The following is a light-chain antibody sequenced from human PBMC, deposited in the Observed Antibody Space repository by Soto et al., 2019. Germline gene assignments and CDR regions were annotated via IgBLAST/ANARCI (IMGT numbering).Light chain of an antibody. CDR2: DAS. J-gene: IGKJ1*01. CDR3: LRYNAFSKT. V-gene: IGKV1-5*01. Sequence: DIQMTQSPSNLSASVGDRVTITFRASHSMNDWLAWYQQKPGKAPKVLLYDASSLQSGVPSRFSGSGSGTEFPLTNDILQPDDVATYYCLRYNAFSKTCGQRTK. CDR1: HSMNDW.